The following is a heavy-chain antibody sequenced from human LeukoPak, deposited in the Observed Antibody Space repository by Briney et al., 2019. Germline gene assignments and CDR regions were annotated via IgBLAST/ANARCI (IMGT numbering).Heavy chain of an antibody. V-gene: IGHV4-34*01. CDR1: GGSFSGYY. J-gene: IGHJ4*02. CDR2: INHSGST. Sequence: AETLSLTCAVYGGSFSGYYWSWIRQPPGKGLEWLGEINHSGSTNYNPSLKSRVTIAVDTSNNQFSLKLSSVTAADTAVYYCARSMIASRHFDYWGQGTLVTVSS. D-gene: IGHD3-22*01. CDR3: ARSMIASRHFDY.